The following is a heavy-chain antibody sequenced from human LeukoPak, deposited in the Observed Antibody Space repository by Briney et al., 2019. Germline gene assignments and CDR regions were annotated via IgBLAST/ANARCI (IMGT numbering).Heavy chain of an antibody. CDR1: GGSFSGYY. Sequence: PSETLSLTCAVYGGSFSGYYWSWIRQPPGKGLEWIGEINHSGSTNYNPSLKSRVTISVDTSKNLFSLKLSSVTAADTAVYYCASRYSHYYYGMDVWGQGTTVTVS. V-gene: IGHV4-34*01. CDR3: ASRYSHYYYGMDV. CDR2: INHSGST. D-gene: IGHD2-21*01. J-gene: IGHJ6*02.